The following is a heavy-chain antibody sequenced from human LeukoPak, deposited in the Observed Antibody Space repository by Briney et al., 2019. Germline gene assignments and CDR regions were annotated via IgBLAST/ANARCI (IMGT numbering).Heavy chain of an antibody. V-gene: IGHV3-15*01. D-gene: IGHD2-2*01. CDR3: TARYCRSTSCYGEYFQR. Sequence: GGSLRLSCAASGFTFSNAWMSWVRQAPGKGLEWLGRIKSKTDGGTTDYAAPVKGRFTISRDDSKNTLYLQMNSLKTEDTGVYYCTARYCRSTSCYGEYFQRWGQGTLVTVSS. CDR2: IKSKTDGGTT. CDR1: GFTFSNAW. J-gene: IGHJ1*01.